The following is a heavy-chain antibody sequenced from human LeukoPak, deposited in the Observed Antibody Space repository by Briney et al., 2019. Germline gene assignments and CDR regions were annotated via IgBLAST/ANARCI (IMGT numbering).Heavy chain of an antibody. V-gene: IGHV1-69*04. CDR3: AVSIAVAGTNWFDP. J-gene: IGHJ5*02. CDR2: IISILGIA. D-gene: IGHD6-19*01. CDR1: GGTFSSYA. Sequence: GASVKVSCKASGGTFSSYAISWVRQAPGQGLEWMGRIISILGIANYAQKFQGRVTITADKSTSTAYMELSSLRSEDTAVYYCAVSIAVAGTNWFDPWGQGTLVTVSS.